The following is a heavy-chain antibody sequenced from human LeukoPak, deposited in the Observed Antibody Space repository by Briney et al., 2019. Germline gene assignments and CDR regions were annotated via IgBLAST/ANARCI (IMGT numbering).Heavy chain of an antibody. D-gene: IGHD4-17*01. CDR3: TKNPRDGDYVGYYYYYMDV. CDR1: GFTFVDYA. J-gene: IGHJ6*03. Sequence: GGSLRLSCTASGFTFVDYAKTWVRQAPGKGLEWVGFIRSKTYGGTTEYAASVKGRFTISRDDSKSIAYLQMNALKTEDTAVYYCTKNPRDGDYVGYYYYYMDVWGKGTTVTVSS. V-gene: IGHV3-49*04. CDR2: IRSKTYGGTT.